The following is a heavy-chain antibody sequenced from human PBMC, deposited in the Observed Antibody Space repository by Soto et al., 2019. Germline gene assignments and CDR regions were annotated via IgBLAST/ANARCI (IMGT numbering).Heavy chain of an antibody. V-gene: IGHV1-69*01. D-gene: IGHD6-13*01. Sequence: QVQLVQSGAEVKKPGSSVKVSCKASGGTFSSYAFSWVRQAPGQGLEWMGGIIPIFGTANYAQKFQGRVTIAAEESRSIAYMEPGVLCSEGTAVDFGECGQEQPKPFDLWGRGTLVTVSS. CDR3: ECGQEQPKPFDL. CDR1: GGTFSSYA. CDR2: IIPIFGTA. J-gene: IGHJ2*01.